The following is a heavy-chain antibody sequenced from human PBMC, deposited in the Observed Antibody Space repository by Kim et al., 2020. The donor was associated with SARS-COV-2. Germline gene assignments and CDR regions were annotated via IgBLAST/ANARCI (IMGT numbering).Heavy chain of an antibody. Sequence: SVKVSCKASGGTFSSYAISWVRQAPGQGLEWMGGIIPIFGTANYAQKFQGRVTITADESTSTAYMELSSLRSEDTAVYYCARDRVGYCSSTSCPRYNWFDPWGQGTLVTVSS. J-gene: IGHJ5*02. D-gene: IGHD2-2*01. CDR2: IIPIFGTA. CDR1: GGTFSSYA. V-gene: IGHV1-69*13. CDR3: ARDRVGYCSSTSCPRYNWFDP.